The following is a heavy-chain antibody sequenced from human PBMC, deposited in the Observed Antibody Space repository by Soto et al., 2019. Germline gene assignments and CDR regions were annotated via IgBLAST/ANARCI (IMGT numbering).Heavy chain of an antibody. CDR2: IYSGGTT. V-gene: IGHV3-66*01. CDR1: GFSVTSNY. Sequence: EVQLVESGGGLVQPGGSLRLSCAASGFSVTSNYMSWVRQAPGKGLVWVAVIYSGGTTYYADSVKGRFTLSRDTSNNPLFLQINNLKIEEPPVYYCARDADSDYFYFDLWGRGTLVSVSS. CDR3: ARDADSDYFYFDL. J-gene: IGHJ2*01.